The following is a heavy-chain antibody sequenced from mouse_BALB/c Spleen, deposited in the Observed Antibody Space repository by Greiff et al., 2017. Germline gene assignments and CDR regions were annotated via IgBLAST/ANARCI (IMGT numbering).Heavy chain of an antibody. J-gene: IGHJ4*01. D-gene: IGHD2-14*01. CDR2: INSNGGST. CDR3: ARGRYDAGYAMDY. CDR1: GFTFSSYA. Sequence: EVHLVESGGGLVKPGGSLKLSCAASGFTFSSYAMSWVRQTPDKRLELVATINSNGGSTYYPDSVKGRFTISRDNAKNTLYLQMSSLKSEDTAMYYCARGRYDAGYAMDYWGQGTSVTVSS. V-gene: IGHV5-6-3*01.